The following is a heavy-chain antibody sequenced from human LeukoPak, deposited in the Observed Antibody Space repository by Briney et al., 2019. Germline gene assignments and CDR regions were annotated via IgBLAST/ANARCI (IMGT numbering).Heavy chain of an antibody. Sequence: GGSLRLSCAASGFTFSSYAMSWVRQAPGKGLEWVSAISGSGGSTYYADSVKGRFTISRDNAKNSLYVQMNSLRAEDAAVYYCARLTTGPFYFDYWGQGTLVTVSS. CDR3: ARLTTGPFYFDY. CDR2: ISGSGGST. V-gene: IGHV3-23*01. D-gene: IGHD3-22*01. J-gene: IGHJ4*02. CDR1: GFTFSSYA.